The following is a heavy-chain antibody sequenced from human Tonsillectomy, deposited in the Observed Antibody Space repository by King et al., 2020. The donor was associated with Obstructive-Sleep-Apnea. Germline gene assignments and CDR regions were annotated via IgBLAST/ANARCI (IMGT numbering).Heavy chain of an antibody. V-gene: IGHV3-23*04. D-gene: IGHD3-10*01. CDR2: ISGSGGST. J-gene: IGHJ4*02. Sequence: VQLVESGGGLVQPGGSLRLSCAASGFTFRNYAMTWVRQAPGKGLEWVSSISGSGGSTYYGDSVKGRFTISRDNSKNTPYLQRNSLRAEDTAVYYCAKDQRSLWFGDLFDYWGQGTLVTVSS. CDR3: AKDQRSLWFGDLFDY. CDR1: GFTFRNYA.